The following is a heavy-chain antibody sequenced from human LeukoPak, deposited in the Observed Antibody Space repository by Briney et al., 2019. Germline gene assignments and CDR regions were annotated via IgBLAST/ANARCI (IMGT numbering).Heavy chain of an antibody. CDR3: AGDPSVGSTWYYYVNV. Sequence: GGSLRLSCGACGVSLYDYAMTWVRQAPGRGVEYLAYISRSSQAINYAESVRGRFTVSRDNARNSLYLDMSGLRDEDTAVYYCAGDPSVGSTWYYYVNVWGEGTRVTVSS. J-gene: IGHJ6*03. D-gene: IGHD6-13*01. CDR2: ISRSSQAI. CDR1: GVSLYDYA. V-gene: IGHV3-48*02.